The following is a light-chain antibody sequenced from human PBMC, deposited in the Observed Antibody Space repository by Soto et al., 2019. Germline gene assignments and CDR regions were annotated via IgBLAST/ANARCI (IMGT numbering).Light chain of an antibody. CDR1: QTINRW. CDR2: MAS. V-gene: IGKV1-5*03. Sequence: DIQMTQSPSTLSASVGDTVIITCRASQTINRWLAWYQQKSGKAPKVLIYMASNLERGAPSRFSGSGSGTEFTLTLGNLQPDDFATYYCQQYLSYPWTFGQGTKVEIK. J-gene: IGKJ1*01. CDR3: QQYLSYPWT.